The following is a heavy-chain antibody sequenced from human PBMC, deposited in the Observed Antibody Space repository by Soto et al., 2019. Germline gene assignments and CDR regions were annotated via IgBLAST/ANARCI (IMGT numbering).Heavy chain of an antibody. CDR1: VASISSGGYY. CDR2: IYYSGST. CDR3: ARESKYDTSGYPPWFAP. D-gene: IGHD3-22*01. V-gene: IGHV4-31*03. J-gene: IGHJ5*02. Sequence: QVQLQESGPGLVKPSQTLSLTCTFSVASISSGGYYWSWIRQHPVEGLEWIGYIYYSGSTSYNPSLKSRVTISVDATKHHSSLKLSSVTDADTAVYYCARESKYDTSGYPPWFAPWGQGTLVTVSS.